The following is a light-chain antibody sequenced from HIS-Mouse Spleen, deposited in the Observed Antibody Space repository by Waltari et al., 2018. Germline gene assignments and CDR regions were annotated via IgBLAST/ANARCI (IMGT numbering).Light chain of an antibody. J-gene: IGLJ2*01. Sequence: SYELTQPPSVSVSPGQTARITCSGDALPKKYAYWYQQKSGQAPVLVIYEDSKRPSGIPERFSGSSSGNTASLTITGAQAEDEADYYCNSRDSSGNRVVFGGGTKLTVL. CDR3: NSRDSSGNRVV. CDR1: ALPKKY. V-gene: IGLV3-10*01. CDR2: EDS.